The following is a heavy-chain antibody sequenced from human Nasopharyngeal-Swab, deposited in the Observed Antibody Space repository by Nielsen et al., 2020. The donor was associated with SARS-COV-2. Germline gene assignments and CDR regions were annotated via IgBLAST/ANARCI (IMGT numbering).Heavy chain of an antibody. CDR2: ISSSSSTI. CDR3: AGGYCSGGSCYPTPPYYYYGMDV. J-gene: IGHJ6*02. D-gene: IGHD2-15*01. V-gene: IGHV3-48*04. CDR1: GFTFSSYS. Sequence: LSLTCAASGFTFSSYSMNWVRQAPGKGLEWVSYISSSSSTIYYADSVKGRFTISRDNAKNSLYLQMNSLRAEDTAVYYCAGGYCSGGSCYPTPPYYYYGMDVWGQGTTVTVSS.